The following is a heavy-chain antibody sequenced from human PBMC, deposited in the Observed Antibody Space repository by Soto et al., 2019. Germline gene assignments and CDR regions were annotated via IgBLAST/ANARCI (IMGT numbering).Heavy chain of an antibody. V-gene: IGHV3-74*01. J-gene: IGHJ6*02. D-gene: IGHD3-10*01. CDR2: INGDGTTT. Sequence: EVKLVESGGGLVQPGGSLRLSCAASGFTFTNYWIHWVRQVPGKGLMWISRINGDGTTTNYADSVKGRFAISRDNARNTVYLQVSSLRVEDTALYYCARAIPGHYGRYVWGHGTTVTVSS. CDR1: GFTFTNYW. CDR3: ARAIPGHYGRYV.